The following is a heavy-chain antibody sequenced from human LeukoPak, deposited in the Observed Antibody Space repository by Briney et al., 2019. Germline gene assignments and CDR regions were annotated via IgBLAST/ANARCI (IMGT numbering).Heavy chain of an antibody. J-gene: IGHJ6*02. CDR2: ISYDGSNK. CDR1: GFTFSSYG. V-gene: IGHV3-30*18. CDR3: AKSRYCSSTSCSEPRLYYYNGMDV. Sequence: PGGSLRLSCAASGFTFSSYGMHWVRQAPGKGLEWVAVISYDGSNKYYADSVKGRCTISRDNSENTLYMQMNSLRAEDTAVYYCAKSRYCSSTSCSEPRLYYYNGMDVWGQGTTVTVSS. D-gene: IGHD2-2*01.